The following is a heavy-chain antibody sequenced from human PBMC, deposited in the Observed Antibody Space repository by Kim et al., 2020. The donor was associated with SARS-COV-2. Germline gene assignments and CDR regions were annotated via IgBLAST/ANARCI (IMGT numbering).Heavy chain of an antibody. J-gene: IGHJ5*02. CDR2: IIPIFGTA. CDR1: GGTFSSYA. V-gene: IGHV1-69*13. D-gene: IGHD3-3*01. Sequence: SVKVSCKASGGTFSSYAISWVRQAPGQGLEWMGGIIPIFGTANYAQKFQGRVTITADESTSTAYMELSSLRSEDTAVYYCARVPRPDGEGYYTWNWFDPWGQGTLVTVSS. CDR3: ARVPRPDGEGYYTWNWFDP.